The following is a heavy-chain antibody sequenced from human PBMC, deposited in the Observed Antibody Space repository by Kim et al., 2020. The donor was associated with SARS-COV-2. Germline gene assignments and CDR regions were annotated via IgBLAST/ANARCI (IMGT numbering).Heavy chain of an antibody. CDR3: AKGAPNYYYGSGSYPRTFDY. CDR1: GFTFSSYA. J-gene: IGHJ4*02. V-gene: IGHV3-23*01. D-gene: IGHD3-10*01. Sequence: GGSLRLSCAASGFTFSSYAMSWVRQAPGKGLEWVSAISGSGGSTYYADSVKGRFTIARDNPKNTLYLQMNSLRAEDTAVYYCAKGAPNYYYGSGSYPRTFDYWGQGTLITVSS. CDR2: ISGSGGST.